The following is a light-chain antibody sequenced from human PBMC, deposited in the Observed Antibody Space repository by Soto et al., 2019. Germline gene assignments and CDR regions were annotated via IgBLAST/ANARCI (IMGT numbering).Light chain of an antibody. V-gene: IGKV1-5*01. CDR2: DAS. CDR3: QQYNTYST. J-gene: IGKJ5*01. Sequence: DIQMTQSPSTLSASVGDRVSITCRASQSISSWLAWYQQEPGKAPKLLIFDASSLESGTPSRFSGRRSGTQFTLTINGLQPDDFATYYCQQYNTYSTFGQGTRLEIK. CDR1: QSISSW.